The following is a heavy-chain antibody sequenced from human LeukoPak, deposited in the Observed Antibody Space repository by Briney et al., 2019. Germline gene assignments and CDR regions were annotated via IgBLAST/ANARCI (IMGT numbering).Heavy chain of an antibody. V-gene: IGHV3-7*01. Sequence: GGSLRLSCAASGFTFSSYWMSWVRQAPGKGLEWVANIRQDGSEKYYVDSVKGRFTISRDNAKNSLYLQMNSLRVEDTTVYYCAREAGSAYGNYYYMDVWGKGTTVTVSS. CDR2: IRQDGSEK. J-gene: IGHJ6*03. CDR3: AREAGSAYGNYYYMDV. CDR1: GFTFSSYW. D-gene: IGHD5-12*01.